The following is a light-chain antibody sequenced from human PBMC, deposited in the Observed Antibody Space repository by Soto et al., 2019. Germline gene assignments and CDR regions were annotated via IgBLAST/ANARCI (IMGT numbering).Light chain of an antibody. V-gene: IGKV3-20*01. Sequence: EIVLTQSPGTLSLSPGQRVTLSCRASQSVSSFYLAWYQQKPDQAPRLLIYGASTRATGTPDRFSGSGSGTDFTLTISRLEPEDFAVYYCQQYSRSVYTFGQGTKLEVK. CDR2: GAS. J-gene: IGKJ2*01. CDR3: QQYSRSVYT. CDR1: QSVSSFY.